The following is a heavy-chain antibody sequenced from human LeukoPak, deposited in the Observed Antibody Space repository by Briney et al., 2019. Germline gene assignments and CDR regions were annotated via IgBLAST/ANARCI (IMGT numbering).Heavy chain of an antibody. D-gene: IGHD3-22*01. J-gene: IGHJ5*02. CDR3: ARVPFGSSGYYFTNWFDP. V-gene: IGHV4-59*01. Sequence: SETLSLTCTVSGGSISSYYWSWIRQPPGKGLEWIGYIYYSGSTNYNPSLKSRVTISVDTSKNQFSLKLSPVTAADTAVYYCARVPFGSSGYYFTNWFDPWGQGTLVTVSS. CDR2: IYYSGST. CDR1: GGSISSYY.